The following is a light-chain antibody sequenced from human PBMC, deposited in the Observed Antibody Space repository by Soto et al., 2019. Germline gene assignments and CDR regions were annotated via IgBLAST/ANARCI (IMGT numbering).Light chain of an antibody. CDR3: QQANSFPIT. J-gene: IGKJ5*01. V-gene: IGKV1-33*01. Sequence: DIQMTQSPSSLSASVGDRVTIXXQASQDITNYLNWYQQKPGKAPRXLLYDASSLETGVPSRFSGSGSGTDFTLTISSLQPEDFATYYCQQANSFPITFGQGTRLENK. CDR1: QDITNY. CDR2: DAS.